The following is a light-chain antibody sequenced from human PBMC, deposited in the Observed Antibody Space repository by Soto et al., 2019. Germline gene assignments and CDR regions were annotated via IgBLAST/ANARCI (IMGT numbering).Light chain of an antibody. V-gene: IGKV1-9*01. CDR1: QGLRTSQDISDY. J-gene: IGKJ1*01. Sequence: DIKLNKSPSFLSASGEDRVIITCRASQGLRTSQDISDYLAWYQQKPGKAPRLLIYAASTLQSGVPSRFSGSGSGTDFTLTITCLQSEDFATYYSQQYDSFPRTFGQGTKVDIK. CDR2: AAS. CDR3: QQYDSFPRT.